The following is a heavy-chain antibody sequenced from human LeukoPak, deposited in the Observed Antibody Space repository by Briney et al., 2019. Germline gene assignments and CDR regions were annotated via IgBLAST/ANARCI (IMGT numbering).Heavy chain of an antibody. CDR2: INPNSGGT. CDR3: ARDPLTTYYFDY. J-gene: IGHJ4*02. V-gene: IGHV1-2*02. D-gene: IGHD4/OR15-4a*01. CDR1: GYTFTGYY. Sequence: ASVTVSCKASGYTFTGYYMHWVRQAPGQGLEWMGWINPNSGGTNYAQKFQGRVTMTRDTSISTAYMELSRLRSDDTAVYYCARDPLTTYYFDYWGQGTLVTVSS.